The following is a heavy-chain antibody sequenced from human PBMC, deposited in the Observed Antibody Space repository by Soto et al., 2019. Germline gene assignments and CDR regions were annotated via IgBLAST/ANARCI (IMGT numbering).Heavy chain of an antibody. CDR1: GGSNSSGGYS. Sequence: QLQLQESGSGLVKPSQTLSLTCAVSGGSNSSGGYSWSWIRQPPGKGLEWIGYIYHSGSTYYNPSLKGRVTISVDRSKNQFSLKLSSVTAADSAVYYCAGVRGPYCGGECYPPTPNWFDPWGQGTLVTVSS. CDR3: AGVRGPYCGGECYPPTPNWFDP. V-gene: IGHV4-30-2*01. J-gene: IGHJ5*02. CDR2: IYHSGST. D-gene: IGHD2-21*01.